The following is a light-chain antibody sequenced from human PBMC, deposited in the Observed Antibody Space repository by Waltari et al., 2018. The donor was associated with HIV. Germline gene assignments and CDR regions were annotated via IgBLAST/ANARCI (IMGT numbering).Light chain of an antibody. CDR3: AVWDDRLSGRL. CDR1: TSNVRNNY. V-gene: IGLV1-47*01. Sequence: QSVLAQPRSVSGTPGQTVNISCSGSTSNVRNNYVYWYQQVTGLAPKLLIYRNNQRPAGVTDRFSGSKCDTSASLAISGLRTEDEAEYYCAVWDDRLSGRLFGGGTK. CDR2: RNN. J-gene: IGLJ2*01.